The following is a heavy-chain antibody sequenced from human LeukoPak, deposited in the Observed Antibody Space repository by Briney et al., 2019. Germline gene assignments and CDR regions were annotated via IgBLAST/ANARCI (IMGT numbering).Heavy chain of an antibody. CDR2: ITASGGST. Sequence: GGSLRLSCAASGFTFSSYAMSWVRQTPGKGLEWVSGITASGGSTYHADSVKGRFTISRDNSINTLNLQMKNLRAEDTAIYYCAKGLGFWSGYYTPFDYWGQGSPVTVSS. CDR3: AKGLGFWSGYYTPFDY. V-gene: IGHV3-23*01. J-gene: IGHJ4*02. D-gene: IGHD3-3*01. CDR1: GFTFSSYA.